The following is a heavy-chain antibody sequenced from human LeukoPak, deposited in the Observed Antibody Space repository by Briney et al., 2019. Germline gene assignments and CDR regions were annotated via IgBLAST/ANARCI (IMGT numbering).Heavy chain of an antibody. J-gene: IGHJ6*02. Sequence: PSETLSLTCTVSGGSISSSNYYWGWIRQPPGKGLGWIGSIYYSGRTDYNPSLKSRVSISVDTSKNQFSLKLSSVTAADTAVYDCARKLTVTRNGLDVWGQGTTVTVSS. V-gene: IGHV4-39*01. D-gene: IGHD1-20*01. CDR3: ARKLTVTRNGLDV. CDR1: GGSISSSNYY. CDR2: IYYSGRT.